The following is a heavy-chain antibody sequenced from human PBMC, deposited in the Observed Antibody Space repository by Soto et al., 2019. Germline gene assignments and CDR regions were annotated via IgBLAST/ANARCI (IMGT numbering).Heavy chain of an antibody. D-gene: IGHD2-21*02. Sequence: QVQLVESGGGVVQPWRYLRLSCAASGFTFNNYAMHWVRQAPGKGLEWVAVISNDGSNKYYADSVKGRFTISRDNSMNTLYLQMNSMRGEDTTVYDCARDSQWGMREVRDYYSVYLYYGLDVWVQGTTVTVS. CDR2: ISNDGSNK. J-gene: IGHJ6*02. V-gene: IGHV3-30-3*01. CDR3: ARDSQWGMREVRDYYSVYLYYGLDV. CDR1: GFTFNNYA.